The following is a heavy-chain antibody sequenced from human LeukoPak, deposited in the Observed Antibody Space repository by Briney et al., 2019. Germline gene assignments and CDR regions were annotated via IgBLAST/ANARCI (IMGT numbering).Heavy chain of an antibody. V-gene: IGHV3-30*01. CDR3: ARAFGWFDP. D-gene: IGHD2/OR15-2a*01. J-gene: IGHJ5*02. Sequence: ETGRSLRLSCAASGFTFSSYAMHGVRQAPGKGLEWVAVISYDGSNKYYADSVKGRFTISRDNSKNTLYLQMNSLRAEDTAVYYCARAFGWFDPWGQGTLVTVSS. CDR2: ISYDGSNK. CDR1: GFTFSSYA.